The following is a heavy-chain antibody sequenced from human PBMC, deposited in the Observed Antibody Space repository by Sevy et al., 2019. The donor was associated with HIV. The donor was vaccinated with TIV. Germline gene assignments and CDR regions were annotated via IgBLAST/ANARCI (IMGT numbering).Heavy chain of an antibody. D-gene: IGHD3-22*01. CDR2: ISYVGSP. J-gene: IGHJ3*01. CDR3: ARVDFDSSHYWAHTFDV. Sequence: SETLSLTCTVSGGSISSSPYYWGWIRQPPGKRLEWIGYISYVGSPYYNPSLKNRVTMYVDTSRNQFSLQLISVTAADADLYDCARVDFDSSHYWAHTFDVWGQGTMVTVSS. CDR1: GGSISSSPYY. V-gene: IGHV4-39*01.